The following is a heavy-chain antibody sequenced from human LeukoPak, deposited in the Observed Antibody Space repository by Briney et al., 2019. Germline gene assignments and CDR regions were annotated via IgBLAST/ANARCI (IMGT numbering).Heavy chain of an antibody. D-gene: IGHD3-3*01. Sequence: SETLSLTCAVSGGSFSGYYWNWIRQPPGKGLEWIGEINHSGSTSYNPSLKSRVTISVDTSKNQFSLKLTSVTAADTAVYYCARVRSAFDIWGQGTMVTVSS. CDR2: INHSGST. CDR1: GGSFSGYY. V-gene: IGHV4-34*01. CDR3: ARVRSAFDI. J-gene: IGHJ3*02.